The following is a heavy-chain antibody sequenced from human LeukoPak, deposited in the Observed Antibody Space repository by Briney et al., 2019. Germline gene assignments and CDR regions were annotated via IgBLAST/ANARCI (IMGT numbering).Heavy chain of an antibody. CDR2: ISGSGGST. CDR3: ATRHDWPYYYDSSGYPDY. D-gene: IGHD3-22*01. Sequence: QSGGSLRLSCAASGFTFSSYAMSWVRQAPGKGLEWVSAISGSGGSTYYADSVKGRFTISRDNSKNTLYLQMNSLRAEDTAVYYCATRHDWPYYYDSSGYPDYWGQGTLVTVSS. CDR1: GFTFSSYA. J-gene: IGHJ4*02. V-gene: IGHV3-23*01.